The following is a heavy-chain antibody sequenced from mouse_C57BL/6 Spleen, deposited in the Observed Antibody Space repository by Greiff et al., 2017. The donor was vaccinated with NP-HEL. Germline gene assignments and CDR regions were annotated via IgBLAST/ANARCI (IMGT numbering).Heavy chain of an antibody. V-gene: IGHV1-69*01. D-gene: IGHD1-1*01. CDR1: GYTFTSYW. CDR2: IDPSDSYT. CDR3: ARHHYYGSSNYFDY. J-gene: IGHJ2*01. Sequence: VQLQQSGAELVMPGASVKLSCKASGYTFTSYWMHWVKQRPGQGLEWIGEIDPSDSYTNYNQKFKGKSTLTVDKSSSTAYMQLSSLTSEDSAVYYCARHHYYGSSNYFDYWGQGTTLTVSS.